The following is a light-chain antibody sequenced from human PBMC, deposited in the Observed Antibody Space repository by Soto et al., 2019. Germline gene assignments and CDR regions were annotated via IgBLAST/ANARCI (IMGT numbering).Light chain of an antibody. CDR1: SSDVGGYNY. Sequence: QSVLTQPASVSGSPGQSITISCTGTSSDVGGYNYVSWYQQYPGKAPKLIIYEVSNRPSGVSNRLSGSKSGNTASLTIFGXXXXXXXXYYCNSYTSSSTVVFGGGTKLTV. J-gene: IGLJ2*01. CDR3: NSYTSSSTVV. V-gene: IGLV2-14*01. CDR2: EVS.